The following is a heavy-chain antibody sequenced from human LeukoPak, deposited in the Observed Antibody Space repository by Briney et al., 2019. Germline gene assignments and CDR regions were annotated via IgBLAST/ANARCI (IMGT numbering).Heavy chain of an antibody. Sequence: SETLSLTCTVSGGSISSYYWSWIRQPPGKGLEWIGYIYYSGSTNYNPPLKTRVTISVDTSKNQFSLKLSSVTAADTAVYYCARGVYDSSRGYYYYYYMDVWGKGTTVTVSS. CDR1: GGSISSYY. V-gene: IGHV4-59*01. CDR2: IYYSGST. J-gene: IGHJ6*03. D-gene: IGHD3-22*01. CDR3: ARGVYDSSRGYYYYYYMDV.